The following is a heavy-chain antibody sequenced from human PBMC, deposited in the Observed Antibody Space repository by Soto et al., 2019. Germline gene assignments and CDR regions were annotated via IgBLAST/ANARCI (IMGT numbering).Heavy chain of an antibody. CDR3: ARDFPQRLAGSFFNWFDP. V-gene: IGHV1-46*01. Sequence: GASVKVSCKASGYTFTSYYMHWVRQAPGQGREWMGIINPSGGSTSYAQKFQGRVTMTRDTSTSTVYMELSSLRSEDTAVYYCARDFPQRLAGSFFNWFDPWGQGTLVTVSS. CDR2: INPSGGST. D-gene: IGHD3-10*01. CDR1: GYTFTSYY. J-gene: IGHJ5*02.